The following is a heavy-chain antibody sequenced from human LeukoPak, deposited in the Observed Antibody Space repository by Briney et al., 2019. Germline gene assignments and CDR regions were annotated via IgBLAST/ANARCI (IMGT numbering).Heavy chain of an antibody. V-gene: IGHV3-23*01. Sequence: GGSLRLSCAASGFTFSSYAMSWVRQAPGKGLEWVSAISRGDDSPKYNTKYADSVKGRFTISRDNSKNMLYLQMNSLRAEDTAVYYCAKRVIEGIFPLAFDIWGQGTMVTVSS. D-gene: IGHD3-3*02. CDR1: GFTFSSYA. CDR3: AKRVIEGIFPLAFDI. J-gene: IGHJ3*02. CDR2: ISRGDDSPKYNT.